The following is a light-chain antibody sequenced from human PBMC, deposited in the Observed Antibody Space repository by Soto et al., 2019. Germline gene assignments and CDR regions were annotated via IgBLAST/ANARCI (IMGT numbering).Light chain of an antibody. J-gene: IGKJ3*01. V-gene: IGKV3-15*01. CDR3: QQYNDWPPIT. CDR2: GAS. Sequence: EVVMTQSPATLSLSPGERATLSCRASQSVSSDLAWYQQKPDQAPRRLIYGASTRATDIPARFSGGGSGTEFTLTISSLQSEDFAIYYCQQYNDWPPITFGPGTRVDFK. CDR1: QSVSSD.